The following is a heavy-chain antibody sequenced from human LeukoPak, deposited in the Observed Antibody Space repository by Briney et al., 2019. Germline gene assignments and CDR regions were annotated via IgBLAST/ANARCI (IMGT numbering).Heavy chain of an antibody. J-gene: IGHJ4*02. D-gene: IGHD3-10*01. CDR1: GFSLGTSGMC. V-gene: IGHV2-70*11. CDR3: ARTYMFRGVQRFDS. Sequence: SDPALVKPTQTLTLTCTFSGFSLGTSGMCVSWIRQPPGKALEWLARIDWDDGKYYNTSLKTRLTISKDTSKNQVVLAVTNMDTVDTATYYCARTYMFRGVQRFDSWGQGTLVTVSS. CDR2: IDWDDGK.